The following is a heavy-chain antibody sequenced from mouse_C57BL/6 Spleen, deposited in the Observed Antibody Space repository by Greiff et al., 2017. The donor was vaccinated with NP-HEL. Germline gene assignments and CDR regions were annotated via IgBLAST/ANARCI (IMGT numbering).Heavy chain of an antibody. Sequence: VQLQQPGAELVRPGSSVKLSCKASGYTFTSYWMDWVKQRPGQGLEWIGNIYPSDSETHYNQKFKDKATLTVDKSSSTAYMQLSSLTSEDSAVYYCARSGQLRPYMDYWGQGTSVTVSS. D-gene: IGHD3-2*02. J-gene: IGHJ4*01. V-gene: IGHV1-61*01. CDR1: GYTFTSYW. CDR2: IYPSDSET. CDR3: ARSGQLRPYMDY.